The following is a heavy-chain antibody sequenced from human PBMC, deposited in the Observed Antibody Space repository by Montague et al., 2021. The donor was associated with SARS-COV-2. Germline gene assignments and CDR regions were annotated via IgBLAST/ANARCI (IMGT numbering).Heavy chain of an antibody. V-gene: IGHV2-70*01. Sequence: PALVKPTQTLTLTCTFSGFSLSTSGMCVSWIRQPPGKALEWLALIDWDDDKYYSTSLKTRLTISKDTSKNQVVLTMTNMDPVDTATYYCARIPAVTTGLNYYSYYGMDVWGQGTTVTVSS. CDR2: IDWDDDK. D-gene: IGHD4-17*01. J-gene: IGHJ6*02. CDR3: ARIPAVTTGLNYYSYYGMDV. CDR1: GFSLSTSGMC.